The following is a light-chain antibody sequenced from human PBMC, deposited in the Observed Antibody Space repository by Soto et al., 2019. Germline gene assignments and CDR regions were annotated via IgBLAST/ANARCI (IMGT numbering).Light chain of an antibody. Sequence: DSQMTQSPSTLSASVGDRGTSTCRASQSISSWLAWYQQKQGKXXKXXIYDASSLESGVPSRFSGSGSGTELTITISRLQPDDFETYYCQQYKGYPITFGQGTRLDI. J-gene: IGKJ5*01. CDR3: QQYKGYPIT. CDR1: QSISSW. CDR2: DAS. V-gene: IGKV1-5*01.